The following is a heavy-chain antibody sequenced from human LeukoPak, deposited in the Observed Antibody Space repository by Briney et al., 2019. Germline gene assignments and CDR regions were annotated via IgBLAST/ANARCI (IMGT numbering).Heavy chain of an antibody. J-gene: IGHJ4*02. D-gene: IGHD5-18*01. CDR1: GFTVSSNY. CDR3: ARENTAMVAFDY. Sequence: PGGSLRLSCAASGFTVSSNYMSWVRQAQGKGLEWVSVIYSGGSTYYADSVKGRFTISRDNSKNTLYLQMNSLRAEDTAVYYCARENTAMVAFDYWGQGTLVTVSS. CDR2: IYSGGST. V-gene: IGHV3-66*02.